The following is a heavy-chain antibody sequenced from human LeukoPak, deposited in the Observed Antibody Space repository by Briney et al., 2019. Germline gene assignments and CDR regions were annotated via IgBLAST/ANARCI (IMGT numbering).Heavy chain of an antibody. J-gene: IGHJ6*03. D-gene: IGHD3-10*01. CDR3: ARVSMHLWSVYYNYYMDV. V-gene: IGHV1-46*01. CDR2: IDPSGGYT. Sequence: ASVKVSCKASGYTFTTYYLQWVRQAPGQGLEWMGVIDPSGGYTTYAQKFQGRVTMTRDTSTSTVYMELSSLRSDDTAVYYCARVSMHLWSVYYNYYMDVWGKGTTVTVSS. CDR1: GYTFTTYY.